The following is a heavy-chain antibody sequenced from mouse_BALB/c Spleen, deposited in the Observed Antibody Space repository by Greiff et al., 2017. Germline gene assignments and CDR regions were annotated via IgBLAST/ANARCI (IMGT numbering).Heavy chain of an antibody. Sequence: EVQLQQSGAELVKPGASVKLSCTASGFNIKDTYMHWVKQRPEQGLEWIGRIDPANGNTKYDPKFQGKATITADTSSNTAYLQLSSLTSEDTAVYYCARPLITTGVEDWYFDVWGAGTTVTVSS. D-gene: IGHD1-1*01. CDR3: ARPLITTGVEDWYFDV. CDR1: GFNIKDTY. V-gene: IGHV14-3*02. J-gene: IGHJ1*01. CDR2: IDPANGNT.